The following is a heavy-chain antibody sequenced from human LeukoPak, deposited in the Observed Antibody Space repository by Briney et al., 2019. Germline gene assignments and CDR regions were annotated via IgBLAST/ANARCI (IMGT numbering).Heavy chain of an antibody. J-gene: IGHJ5*02. D-gene: IGHD4-4*01. Sequence: EASVKVSCKASGYTFTGYYMHWVRQAPGQGLEWMGWINPNSGGTNYAQKFQGRVTMTRDMSISTAYMELSRLRSDDTAVYYCARDYSNYPVNWFDPWGQGTLVTVSS. CDR1: GYTFTGYY. CDR2: INPNSGGT. V-gene: IGHV1-2*02. CDR3: ARDYSNYPVNWFDP.